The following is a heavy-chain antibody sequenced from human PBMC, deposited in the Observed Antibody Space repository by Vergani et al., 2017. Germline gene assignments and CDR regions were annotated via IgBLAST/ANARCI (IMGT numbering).Heavy chain of an antibody. CDR1: GGSIISGGYY. CDR2: IYCSGST. D-gene: IGHD2-21*01. J-gene: IGHJ4*02. V-gene: IGHV4-31*03. Sequence: QVQLQESGPGLVKPSQTLSLSCTVSGGSIISGGYYWSWIRQHPGKGLVLIGYIYCSGSTYYNPSLKSRVTISVDTSKNQLSLKLSSVTAAATAVYYCARETQAYCGGDCYETGVDGVVWGQGNLVTVSS. CDR3: ARETQAYCGGDCYETGVDGVV.